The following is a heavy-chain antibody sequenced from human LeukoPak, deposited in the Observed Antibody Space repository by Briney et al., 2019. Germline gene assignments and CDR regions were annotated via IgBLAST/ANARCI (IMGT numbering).Heavy chain of an antibody. J-gene: IGHJ6*02. Sequence: ASVKVSCKASGYTLTSYYMHWVRQAPGQGLEWMGIINPGGGSTSYAQKFQGRVTMTRDTSTSTVYMELSSLRSEDTAVYYCARVPKGGIGESTIGYYYGMDVWGQGTTVTVSS. CDR1: GYTLTSYY. D-gene: IGHD3-10*01. V-gene: IGHV1-46*01. CDR3: ARVPKGGIGESTIGYYYGMDV. CDR2: INPGGGST.